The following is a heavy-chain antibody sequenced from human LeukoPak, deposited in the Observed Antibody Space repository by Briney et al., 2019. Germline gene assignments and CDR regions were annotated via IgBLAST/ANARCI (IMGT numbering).Heavy chain of an antibody. CDR3: ARDSVAAAGPYYYYYGMDV. Sequence: ASVKVSCKASGYTFTAYCMHWVRQAPGQGLEWMGWINPNSGGTNYAQKFQGWVTMTRDTSISTAYMELSRLRSDDTAVYYCARDSVAAAGPYYYYYGMDVWGQGTTVTVSS. D-gene: IGHD6-13*01. CDR1: GYTFTAYC. V-gene: IGHV1-2*04. J-gene: IGHJ6*02. CDR2: INPNSGGT.